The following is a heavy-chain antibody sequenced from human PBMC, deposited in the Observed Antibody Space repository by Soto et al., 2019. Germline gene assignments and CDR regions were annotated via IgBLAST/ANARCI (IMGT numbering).Heavy chain of an antibody. CDR1: GFTFSSYS. CDR3: ARDNGARITIFGVVPTTFDY. V-gene: IGHV3-21*01. D-gene: IGHD3-3*01. CDR2: ISSSSSYI. J-gene: IGHJ4*02. Sequence: VQLVESGGGLVKPGGSLRLSCAASGFTFSSYSMNWVRQAPGKGLEWVSSISSSSSYIYYADSVKGRFTISRDNAKNSLYLQMNSLRAEDTAVYYCARDNGARITIFGVVPTTFDYWGQGTLVTVSS.